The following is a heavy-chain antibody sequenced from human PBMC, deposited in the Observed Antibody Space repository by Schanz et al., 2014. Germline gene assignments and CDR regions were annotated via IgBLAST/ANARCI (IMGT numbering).Heavy chain of an antibody. D-gene: IGHD2-8*01. V-gene: IGHV3-53*01. Sequence: VQLVESGGGLIQPGGSLRLSCAASGFTVSNSYMNWVRQAPGKGLEWVSVIYSGGSTYYADSVQGRFTISRDNSKNTVYLQMTSLRAEDTAVYYCARLLRANNWFDPWGQGTLVTVSS. CDR1: GFTVSNSY. J-gene: IGHJ5*02. CDR3: ARLLRANNWFDP. CDR2: IYSGGST.